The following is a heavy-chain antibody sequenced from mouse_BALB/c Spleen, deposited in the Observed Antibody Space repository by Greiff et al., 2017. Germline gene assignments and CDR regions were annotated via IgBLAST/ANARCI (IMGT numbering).Heavy chain of an antibody. J-gene: IGHJ4*01. D-gene: IGHD3-1*01. Sequence: SGPELVKPGASVKIPCKASGYTFTDYNMDWVKQSHGKSLEWIGDINPNNGGTIYNQKFKGKATLTVDKSSSTAYMELRSLTSEDTAVYYCARGATGYYAMDYWGQGTSVTVSS. CDR3: ARGATGYYAMDY. CDR1: GYTFTDYN. CDR2: INPNNGGT. V-gene: IGHV1-18*01.